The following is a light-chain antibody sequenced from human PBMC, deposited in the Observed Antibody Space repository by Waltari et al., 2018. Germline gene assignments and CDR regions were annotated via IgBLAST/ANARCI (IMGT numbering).Light chain of an antibody. Sequence: DIQMTQSPSFLSASVGDKVTITCQASQSLNNWVAWYQQKPGKAPKPLIYKATSLEIGVPSRFRGNASGTDFTLTITSLQPEDFATYYCQQYDSSPYSFGQGTKVEIK. CDR1: QSLNNW. CDR3: QQYDSSPYS. V-gene: IGKV1-5*01. J-gene: IGKJ2*03. CDR2: KAT.